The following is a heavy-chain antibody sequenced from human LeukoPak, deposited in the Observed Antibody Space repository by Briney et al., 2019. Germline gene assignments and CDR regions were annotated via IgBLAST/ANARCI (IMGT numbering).Heavy chain of an antibody. D-gene: IGHD5-24*01. CDR2: ISGSGSRT. V-gene: IGHV3-23*01. Sequence: GGSLRLSCAASGFTFSSYAMSWVRQAPGKGLEWVSTISGSGSRTYYADSVKGRFTISRDNSKNTLYLQMNSLRAEDTAVYCCAKDRIPRDGYNEIDYWGQGTLVTVSS. J-gene: IGHJ4*02. CDR1: GFTFSSYA. CDR3: AKDRIPRDGYNEIDY.